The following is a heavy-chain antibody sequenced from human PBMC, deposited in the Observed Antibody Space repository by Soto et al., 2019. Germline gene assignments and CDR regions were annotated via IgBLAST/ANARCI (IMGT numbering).Heavy chain of an antibody. CDR2: ISTGGGTI. Sequence: CLRLGCAASGVTGSNFEINWVREGPGRGLEWISYISTGGGTIYYAESVKGRFTISRDNAKNSLSLQMNSLRAEDTAVYYCARGPDADIGSYFDYWGQGILVTVSS. D-gene: IGHD3-16*01. CDR3: ARGPDADIGSYFDY. V-gene: IGHV3-48*03. J-gene: IGHJ4*02. CDR1: GVTGSNFE.